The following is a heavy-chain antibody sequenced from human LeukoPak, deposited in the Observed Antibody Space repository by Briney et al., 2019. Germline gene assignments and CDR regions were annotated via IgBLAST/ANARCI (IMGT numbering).Heavy chain of an antibody. Sequence: PSETLSLTCAVYGGSFSGYYWSWIRQPPGKGLEWIGEINHSGSTNYNPSLKSRVTISVDTSKNQFSLKLSSVTAADTAVYYCARGAMARSDYWGQGTLVTVSS. V-gene: IGHV4-34*01. J-gene: IGHJ4*02. CDR3: ARGAMARSDY. D-gene: IGHD5-18*01. CDR2: INHSGST. CDR1: GGSFSGYY.